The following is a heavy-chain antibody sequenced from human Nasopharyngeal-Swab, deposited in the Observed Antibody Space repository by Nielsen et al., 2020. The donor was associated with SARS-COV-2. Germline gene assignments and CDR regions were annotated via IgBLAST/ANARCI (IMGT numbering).Heavy chain of an antibody. J-gene: IGHJ4*02. V-gene: IGHV3-73*01. Sequence: GESLKISWAASGFTFSDSAIHWVSQASGKGLEWVGRIRSKGNNYATAYAASVKGRFIIFRDDPTNTAYLQMNSLKTEDTAVYYCTRCGGGCYSGRDYWGQGTLVTVSS. CDR2: IRSKGNNYAT. D-gene: IGHD2-21*02. CDR1: GFTFSDSA. CDR3: TRCGGGCYSGRDY.